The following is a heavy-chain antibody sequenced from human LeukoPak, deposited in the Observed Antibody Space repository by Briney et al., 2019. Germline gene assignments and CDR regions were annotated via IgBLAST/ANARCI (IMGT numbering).Heavy chain of an antibody. V-gene: IGHV4-59*11. J-gene: IGHJ4*02. CDR3: ATVLYYDSSGYER. CDR2: FYSSGST. Sequence: PSETLSLTCAVHGGSLSDHYCIWIRQPPGKGLEWIGYFYSSGSTNYHPSLKSRVTISADTSKNQFSLKLSSVTAADTAMYYCATVLYYDSSGYERWGQGTLVTVSS. CDR1: GGSLSDHY. D-gene: IGHD3-22*01.